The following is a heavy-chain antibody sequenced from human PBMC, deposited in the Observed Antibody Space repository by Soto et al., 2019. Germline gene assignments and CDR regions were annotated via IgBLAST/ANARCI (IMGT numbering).Heavy chain of an antibody. D-gene: IGHD3-3*01. CDR1: GFTFSSNS. CDR2: ISGSSRIT. J-gene: IGHJ3*02. V-gene: IGHV3-23*01. Sequence: GGSLILSWASSGFTFSSNSMSSVRLAPRNAQEWVSAISGSSRITYYSDSVKGRFTVSRDKSKNSLYLQMNSMIAEDTAVYYCARQLRFSSAFDIWGQGTMVTVSS. CDR3: ARQLRFSSAFDI.